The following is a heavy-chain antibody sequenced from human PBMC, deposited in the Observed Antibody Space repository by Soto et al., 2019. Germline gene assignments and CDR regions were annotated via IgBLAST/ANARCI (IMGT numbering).Heavy chain of an antibody. CDR2: ISYDGSNK. CDR3: AKDGPYYDSGLLDY. CDR1: GFTFSSYG. Sequence: QVQLVESGGGVVQPGRSLRLSCAASGFTFSSYGMHWVRQAPGKGLEWVAVISYDGSNKYYADSVKGRFTISRDNSKNTLYLQMNSLRAEDTAVYYCAKDGPYYDSGLLDYWGQGTLVTVSS. J-gene: IGHJ4*02. V-gene: IGHV3-30*18. D-gene: IGHD3-22*01.